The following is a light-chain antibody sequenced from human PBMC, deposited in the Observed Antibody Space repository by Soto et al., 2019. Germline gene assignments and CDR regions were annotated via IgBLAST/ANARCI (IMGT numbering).Light chain of an antibody. J-gene: IGLJ1*01. Sequence: QSALTQPASVSGSPGQSITISCTGTSSDVGDNNYVSWYQHHPGKAPKLMIYDVTHRPSGISNRFSGSKSGNTASLTISGLQAEDEADYCCSSYTSSSTLYVFGTGTKLTVL. V-gene: IGLV2-14*03. CDR2: DVT. CDR3: SSYTSSSTLYV. CDR1: SSDVGDNNY.